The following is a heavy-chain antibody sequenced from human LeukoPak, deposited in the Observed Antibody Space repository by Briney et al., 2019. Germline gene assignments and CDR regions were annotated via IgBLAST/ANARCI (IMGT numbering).Heavy chain of an antibody. V-gene: IGHV4-30-2*01. Sequence: SETLSLTCTVSGGSISSGGYYWSWIRQPPGKGLEWIGYIYHSGSTYYNPSLKSRVTISVDRSKNQFSLKLSSVTAADTAVYYCARSDSGYVVTPYFDYWGQGTLVTVSS. J-gene: IGHJ4*02. D-gene: IGHD5-12*01. CDR2: IYHSGST. CDR3: ARSDSGYVVTPYFDY. CDR1: GGSISSGGYY.